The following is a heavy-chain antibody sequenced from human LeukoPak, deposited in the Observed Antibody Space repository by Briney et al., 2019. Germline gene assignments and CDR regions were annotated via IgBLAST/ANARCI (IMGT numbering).Heavy chain of an antibody. CDR1: GGSISSGDYY. D-gene: IGHD1-26*01. V-gene: IGHV4-30-4*01. J-gene: IGHJ3*02. CDR2: IYYSGST. CDR3: ARTILRFTGEFDI. Sequence: SQTLSLTCTVSGGSISSGDYYWSWIRQPPEKGLEWIGYIYYSGSTYYNPSLKSRVTISVDTSKNQFSLKLSSVTAADTAVYYCARTILRFTGEFDIWGQGTMVTVSS.